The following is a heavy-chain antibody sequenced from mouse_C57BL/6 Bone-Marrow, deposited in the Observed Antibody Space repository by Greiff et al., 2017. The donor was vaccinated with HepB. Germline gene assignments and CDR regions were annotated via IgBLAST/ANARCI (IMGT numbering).Heavy chain of an antibody. CDR2: ISYDGSN. CDR3: ASEDYYGSYYYAMDY. Sequence: ESGPGLVKPSQSLSLTCSVTGYSITSGYYWNWIRQFPGNKLEWMGYISYDGSNNYNPSLKNRISITRDTSKNQFFLKLNSVTTEDTATYYCASEDYYGSYYYAMDYWGQGTSVTVSS. D-gene: IGHD1-1*01. CDR1: GYSITSGYY. V-gene: IGHV3-6*01. J-gene: IGHJ4*01.